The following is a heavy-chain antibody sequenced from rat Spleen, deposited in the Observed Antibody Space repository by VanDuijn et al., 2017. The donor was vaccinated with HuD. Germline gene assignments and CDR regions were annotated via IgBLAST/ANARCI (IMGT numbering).Heavy chain of an antibody. CDR2: ISSSGGST. CDR3: ARHGRIYYYDGSYFYFDY. V-gene: IGHV5-25*01. D-gene: IGHD1-12*02. J-gene: IGHJ2*01. CDR1: GFTFSNYD. Sequence: EVQLVESGGGLVQPGRSLKVSCAASGFTFSNYDMAWVRQAPTKGLEWVASISSSGGSTYYRDSVKGRFTISRDNAKSTLSLQMDSLRSEDTATYYCARHGRIYYYDGSYFYFDYWGQGVMVTVSS.